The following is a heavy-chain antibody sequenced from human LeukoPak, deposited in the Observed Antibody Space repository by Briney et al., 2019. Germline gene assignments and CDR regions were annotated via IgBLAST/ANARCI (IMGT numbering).Heavy chain of an antibody. J-gene: IGHJ3*02. CDR2: IYYSGST. CDR3: ARDSRWRGGALYAFGI. CDR1: GGSISSYY. D-gene: IGHD4-23*01. V-gene: IGHV4-59*01. Sequence: KPSETLSLTCTVSGGSISSYYWSWIRQPPGKGLEWIGYIYYSGSTNYNPSLKSRVTISVDTSKNQFSLKLSSVTAADTAVYYCARDSRWRGGALYAFGIWGQGTMVTVSS.